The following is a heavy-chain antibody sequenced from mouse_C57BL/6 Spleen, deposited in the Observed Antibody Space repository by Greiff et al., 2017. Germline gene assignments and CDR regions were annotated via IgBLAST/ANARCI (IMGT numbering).Heavy chain of an antibody. CDR3: TRDYSNSFAY. J-gene: IGHJ3*01. V-gene: IGHV1-64*01. CDR1: GYTFTSYW. CDR2: IHPNSGST. Sequence: QVQLKQPGAELVKPGASVKLSCKASGYTFTSYWMHWVKQRPGQGLEWIGMIHPNSGSTNYNEKFKSKATLTVDKSTSTAYLQLSSLTSEDSAFYYCTRDYSNSFAYWGQGTLVTVSA. D-gene: IGHD2-5*01.